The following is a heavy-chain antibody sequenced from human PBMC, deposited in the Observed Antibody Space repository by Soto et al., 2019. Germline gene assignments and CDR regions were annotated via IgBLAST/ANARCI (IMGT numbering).Heavy chain of an antibody. D-gene: IGHD3-3*01. Sequence: PSETLSLTCSVSGGTISGYYWTWIRQPAGKGLEWIGRIYSSGNTKYNPSLQSRVTMSLDTSNNQFSLRLTSVTAADTAVYYCARGQRFSDWFDPWAQGTFVTVS. CDR2: IYSSGNT. V-gene: IGHV4-4*07. J-gene: IGHJ5*02. CDR3: ARGQRFSDWFDP. CDR1: GGTISGYY.